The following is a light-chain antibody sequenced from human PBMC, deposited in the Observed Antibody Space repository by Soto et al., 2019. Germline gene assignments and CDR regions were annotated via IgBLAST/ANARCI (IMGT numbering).Light chain of an antibody. CDR2: ASS. J-gene: IGKJ1*01. Sequence: IQFTQSPSSLSASVGDRVTCTCRASQGIGTYLVWYQQKSGKAPTVLIYASSTLQTGVPSRFSGSGSGTDFSLTISSLHPEDVATYYCQQVDSYPRTFGQGTKVDIK. CDR3: QQVDSYPRT. V-gene: IGKV1-9*01. CDR1: QGIGTY.